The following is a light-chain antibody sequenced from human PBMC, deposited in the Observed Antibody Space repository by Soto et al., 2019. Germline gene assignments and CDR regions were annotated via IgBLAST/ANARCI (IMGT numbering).Light chain of an antibody. J-gene: IGLJ2*01. CDR2: SND. Sequence: QSVLTQPPSVSGTPGQRVSFLCSGSSSNIETNYVYWYQHLPGAAPKLLIYSNDQRPSGVPDRFSASKSGTSASLAISGLRSEDEGDYYCSATDDRLSGPVFGGGTKLTVL. CDR1: SSNIETNY. V-gene: IGLV1-47*02. CDR3: SATDDRLSGPV.